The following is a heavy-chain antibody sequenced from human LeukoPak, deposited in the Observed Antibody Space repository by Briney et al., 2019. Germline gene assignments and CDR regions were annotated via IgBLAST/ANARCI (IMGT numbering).Heavy chain of an antibody. Sequence: GGSLRLSCAASGFTFSSYAMSWVRQAPGKGLEWVSAISGSGGSTYYADSVKGRFTISRDNSKNTLYLQMNSLRAEDTAVYYCARVVEGEMATIIATAGFGLDYWGQGTLVTVSS. CDR1: GFTFSSYA. CDR3: ARVVEGEMATIIATAGFGLDY. CDR2: ISGSGGST. J-gene: IGHJ4*02. D-gene: IGHD5-24*01. V-gene: IGHV3-23*01.